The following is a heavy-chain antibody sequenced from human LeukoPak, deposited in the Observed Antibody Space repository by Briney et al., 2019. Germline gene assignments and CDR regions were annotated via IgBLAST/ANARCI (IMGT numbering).Heavy chain of an antibody. D-gene: IGHD3-10*01. J-gene: IGHJ4*02. Sequence: ASVTVSFTGSVYTCSSFGINWMRQAPGQGLEWMGWISAYNGDRNYAQKVQGRVTMTTDTSTSTAYMDLRSLRSDDTAVYYCARGGYYGSGSFPDYWGQGTPVTVSS. CDR3: ARGGYYGSGSFPDY. V-gene: IGHV1-18*01. CDR1: VYTCSSFG. CDR2: ISAYNGDR.